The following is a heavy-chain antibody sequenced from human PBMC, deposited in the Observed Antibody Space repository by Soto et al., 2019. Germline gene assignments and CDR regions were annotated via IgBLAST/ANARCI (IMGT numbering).Heavy chain of an antibody. CDR3: ARVGAEAGASIYYYYYGMDV. J-gene: IGHJ6*02. D-gene: IGHD6-19*01. CDR1: GGSISNYY. Sequence: QVQLQESGPGLVKPSETLSLTCTVSGGSISNYYWIWIRLPPGKGLEWIGHIYYSGSTKYNPSLQSRGTISVETSKNQFSLKLSSVTAADTAVYYCARVGAEAGASIYYYYYGMDVWGQGTTVTVSS. V-gene: IGHV4-59*01. CDR2: IYYSGST.